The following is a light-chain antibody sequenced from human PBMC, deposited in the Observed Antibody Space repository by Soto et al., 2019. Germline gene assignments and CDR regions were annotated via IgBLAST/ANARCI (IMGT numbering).Light chain of an antibody. CDR3: QEYNSHSRYT. CDR1: QRISSW. J-gene: IGKJ2*01. CDR2: KAS. V-gene: IGKV1-5*03. Sequence: DIQMTQSPSTLSASIGDRVTITCRASQRISSWLAWYQQKPWKAPKLLIYKASSLESGVPSRFSGSGSGTEFTLTIRSMQPDDYATYYCQEYNSHSRYTFGQGTNLQIK.